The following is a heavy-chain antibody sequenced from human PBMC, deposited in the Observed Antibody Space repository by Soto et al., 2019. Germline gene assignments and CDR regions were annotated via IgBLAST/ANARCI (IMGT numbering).Heavy chain of an antibody. V-gene: IGHV4-34*01. J-gene: IGHJ6*02. CDR3: ARHGGCGSGYYTPYYYYYGMDV. Sequence: PSETLSLTCAVYGGSFSGYYWSWIRQPPEKGLEWIGEINHSGSTNYNPSLKSRVTISVDTSKNQFSLKLSSVTAADTAVYYCARHGGCGSGYYTPYYYYYGMDVWGQGTTVT. D-gene: IGHD3-3*01. CDR1: GGSFSGYY. CDR2: INHSGST.